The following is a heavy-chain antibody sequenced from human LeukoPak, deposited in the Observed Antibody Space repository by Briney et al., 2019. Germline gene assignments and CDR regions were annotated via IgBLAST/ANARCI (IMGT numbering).Heavy chain of an antibody. V-gene: IGHV4-59*01. CDR2: ISYSGST. CDR1: GGSISSYY. CDR3: ARANKLGGYVNFDC. Sequence: PSETLSLTCTVSGGSISSYYWSWIRQPPGKGLEWIGYISYSGSTNYNPSLKSRVTISVDTSKNQFSLKLSSVTAADTAMYYCARANKLGGYVNFDCWGQGTLVTVSS. J-gene: IGHJ4*02. D-gene: IGHD5-12*01.